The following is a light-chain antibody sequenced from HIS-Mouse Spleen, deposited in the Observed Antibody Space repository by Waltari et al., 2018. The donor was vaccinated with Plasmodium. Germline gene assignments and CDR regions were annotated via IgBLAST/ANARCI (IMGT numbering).Light chain of an antibody. V-gene: IGLV4-69*01. CDR2: LNSDGSH. CDR1: SGHSSYA. CDR3: QTWGTGMGV. Sequence: QLVLTQSPSASASLGASVKLTCTLSSGHSSYAIAWHQQQPEKGPRYLMKLNSDGSHSKGDGSPDRFSGSSSGAERYLTISSLQSEDEADYDCQTWGTGMGVFGGGTKLTVL. J-gene: IGLJ2*01.